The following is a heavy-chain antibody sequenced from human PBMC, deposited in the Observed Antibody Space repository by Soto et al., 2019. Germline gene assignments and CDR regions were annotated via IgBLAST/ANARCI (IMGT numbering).Heavy chain of an antibody. J-gene: IGHJ6*02. CDR1: GFSFSTYG. Sequence: QVQLVESGGGVVQPGRSLRLSCAASGFSFSTYGMHWVRQAPGKGLEWVAVLSYDGNKKYFTDSLKGRFTISRDNSKNTLYLQMNSLRAEDTALYYCARGYCSGGSCYSRNDYYYGMDVWGQGTTVTVSS. D-gene: IGHD2-15*01. CDR3: ARGYCSGGSCYSRNDYYYGMDV. CDR2: LSYDGNKK. V-gene: IGHV3-30*03.